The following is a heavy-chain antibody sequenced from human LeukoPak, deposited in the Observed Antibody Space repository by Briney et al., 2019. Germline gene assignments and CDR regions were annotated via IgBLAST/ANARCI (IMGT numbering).Heavy chain of an antibody. Sequence: GGSLRLSCAASGFTVSSNYMSWVRQAPGKGLEWVSVIYSGGSTYYADSVKGRSTISRDNSKNTLYLQMNSLRAEDTAVYYCASKVARPHAFDIWGQGTMVTVSS. D-gene: IGHD6-6*01. CDR3: ASKVARPHAFDI. CDR1: GFTVSSNY. J-gene: IGHJ3*02. CDR2: IYSGGST. V-gene: IGHV3-53*01.